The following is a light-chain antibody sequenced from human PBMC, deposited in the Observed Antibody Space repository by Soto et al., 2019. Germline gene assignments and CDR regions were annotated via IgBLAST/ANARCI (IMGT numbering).Light chain of an antibody. CDR1: SSDVGSYDH. V-gene: IGLV2-14*01. CDR2: EVS. J-gene: IGLJ1*01. Sequence: QSVLTQPASVSGSPGQSITISCSGTSSDVGSYDHVAWYQQFPGETPKLMIYEVSNRPSGVSSRFSGSKSGNTASLTISGLRAEDEADYYCISYTGSSTSYVFGSGTKVTVL. CDR3: ISYTGSSTSYV.